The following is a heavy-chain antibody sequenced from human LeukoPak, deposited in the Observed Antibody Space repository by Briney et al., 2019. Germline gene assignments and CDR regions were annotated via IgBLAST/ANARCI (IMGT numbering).Heavy chain of an antibody. Sequence: GESLKISCKGSGYSFTSYWIGWVRQMPGKCLEWMGIIYPGDSDTRYSPSFQGQVTISADKSISTAYLQWSSLKASDTAMYYCARRSPYYYDSSGYYYDYWGQGTLVTVSS. V-gene: IGHV5-51*01. J-gene: IGHJ4*02. D-gene: IGHD3-22*01. CDR3: ARRSPYYYDSSGYYYDY. CDR2: IYPGDSDT. CDR1: GYSFTSYW.